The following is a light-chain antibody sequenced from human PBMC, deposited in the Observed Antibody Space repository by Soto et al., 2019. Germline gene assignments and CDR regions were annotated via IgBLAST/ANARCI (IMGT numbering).Light chain of an antibody. CDR2: DVS. Sequence: QSALTQPRSVSGSPGQSVTISCTGTSSDVGGYNYVSWYQQHPGKAPKLMIYDVSQRPSGVPDRFSGSKSGNTASLTISGLQHEDEADYYCCSYAGSHFLFGGGTKVIVL. V-gene: IGLV2-11*01. CDR3: CSYAGSHFL. J-gene: IGLJ2*01. CDR1: SSDVGGYNY.